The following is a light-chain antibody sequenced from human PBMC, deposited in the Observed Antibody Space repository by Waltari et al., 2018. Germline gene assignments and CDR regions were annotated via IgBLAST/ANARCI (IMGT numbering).Light chain of an antibody. V-gene: IGKV1-39*01. CDR3: QETYTPPWT. CDR1: QSFSTL. J-gene: IGKJ1*01. CDR2: SAS. Sequence: DIQMTQSPLSLSASVVDRVTVTCRESQSFSTLLNWYQHKPGKAPELLVYSASFLETGVPSRFSAGGSGTDFNFTITAVQPEDFATYYCQETYTPPWTFGPGTRLEIK.